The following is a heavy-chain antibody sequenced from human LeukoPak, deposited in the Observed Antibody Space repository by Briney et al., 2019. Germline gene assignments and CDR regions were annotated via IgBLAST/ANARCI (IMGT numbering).Heavy chain of an antibody. CDR1: GLTFSSYG. Sequence: RGTLRLSCAASGLTFSSYGMSCVRQAPGRGLEWVSAISITGDTTYYADSVRGRFTISRDNSRNTLYLQMNSLRAEDTAIYYCAKNGDRGAYCSGGTCYPYYYYYMDVWGKGTTVTISS. CDR2: ISITGDTT. D-gene: IGHD2-15*01. V-gene: IGHV3-23*01. CDR3: AKNGDRGAYCSGGTCYPYYYYYMDV. J-gene: IGHJ6*03.